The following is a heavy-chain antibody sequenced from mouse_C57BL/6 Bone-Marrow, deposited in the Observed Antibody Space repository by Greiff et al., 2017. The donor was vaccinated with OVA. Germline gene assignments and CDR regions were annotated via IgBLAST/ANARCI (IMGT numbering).Heavy chain of an antibody. CDR3: TTDTTEAY. CDR2: IDPENGDT. D-gene: IGHD1-1*01. J-gene: IGHJ3*01. V-gene: IGHV14-4*01. Sequence: DVQLQESGAELVRPGASVKLSCTASGFNIKDDYMHWVKQRPEQGLEWIGWIDPENGDTEYASKFQGKATITADTSSNTAYLQLSSLTSEDTAVYYCTTDTTEAYWGQGTLVTVSA. CDR1: GFNIKDDY.